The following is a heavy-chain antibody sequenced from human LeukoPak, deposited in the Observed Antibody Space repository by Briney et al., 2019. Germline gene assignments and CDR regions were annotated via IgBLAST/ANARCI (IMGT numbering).Heavy chain of an antibody. CDR1: GFTFSSYE. CDR3: ARDSSVSPFRRIDC. J-gene: IGHJ4*02. D-gene: IGHD2/OR15-2a*01. Sequence: GGSLRLSCAASGFTFSSYEMNWVRQAPGKGLEWVSYISSGGSTIYYADSVKGRFTISRDNAKNSLYLQMNSLRAEDTAVYYCARDSSVSPFRRIDCRGQGTLVTVSS. V-gene: IGHV3-48*03. CDR2: ISSGGSTI.